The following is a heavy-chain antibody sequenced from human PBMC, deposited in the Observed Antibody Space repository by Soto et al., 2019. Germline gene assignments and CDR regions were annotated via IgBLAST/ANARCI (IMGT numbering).Heavy chain of an antibody. CDR3: AGEKVGTTVIDF. Sequence: QAQLVQSGAEVKKPGASVKVSCKASGYTFTGYDLNWVRQATGQGLEWMGWMNPNSGNTGYAQNFQGRVTMTRDNSITTAYMELTSLRDDDSAVYYCAGEKVGTTVIDFWGQGTLVTVSS. J-gene: IGHJ4*02. CDR2: MNPNSGNT. V-gene: IGHV1-8*01. CDR1: GYTFTGYD. D-gene: IGHD4-17*01.